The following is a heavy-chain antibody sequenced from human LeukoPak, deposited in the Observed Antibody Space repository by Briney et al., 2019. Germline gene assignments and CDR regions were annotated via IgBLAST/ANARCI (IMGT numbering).Heavy chain of an antibody. J-gene: IGHJ6*02. D-gene: IGHD3-10*01. CDR3: AKYKGTYYYGSGSPKYYYYGMDV. CDR1: GFTFSSYW. CDR2: IKPDGSSI. V-gene: IGHV3-74*01. Sequence: AGGSLRLSCAASGFTFSSYWMNWVRQAPGKGLVWVARIKPDGSSISSADSVKGRFTISRDNAKNTLYLQMNSLRAEDTAVYYCAKYKGTYYYGSGSPKYYYYGMDVWGQGTTVTVSS.